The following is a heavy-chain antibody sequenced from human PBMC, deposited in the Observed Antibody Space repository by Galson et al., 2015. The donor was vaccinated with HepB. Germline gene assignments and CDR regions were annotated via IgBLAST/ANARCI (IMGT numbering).Heavy chain of an antibody. CDR1: GFTFSSYA. D-gene: IGHD3-10*01. V-gene: IGHV3-23*01. CDR2: ISGSGGST. J-gene: IGHJ4*02. Sequence: SLRLSCAASGFTFSSYAMSWVRQAPGKGLEWVSAISGSGGSTYYADSVKGRFTISRDNSKNTLYLQMNSLRAEDTAVYYCAKDRGITMVRGVTNFDYWGQGTLVTVSS. CDR3: AKDRGITMVRGVTNFDY.